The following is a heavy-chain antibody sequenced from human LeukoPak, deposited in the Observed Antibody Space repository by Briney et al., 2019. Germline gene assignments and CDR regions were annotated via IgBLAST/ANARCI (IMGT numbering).Heavy chain of an antibody. V-gene: IGHV1-2*06. Sequence: ASVKVSCKASGYTFTGYYMHWVRQAPGQGLEWMGRINPNSGGTNYAQKFQGRVTMTRDTSISTAYMELSRLRSDDTAVYYCARGRRIYPPSHDAFNIWGQGTMVTVSS. CDR3: ARGRRIYPPSHDAFNI. J-gene: IGHJ3*02. CDR2: INPNSGGT. D-gene: IGHD2-15*01. CDR1: GYTFTGYY.